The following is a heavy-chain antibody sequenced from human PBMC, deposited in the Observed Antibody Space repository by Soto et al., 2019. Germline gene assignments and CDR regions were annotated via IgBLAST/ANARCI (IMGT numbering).Heavy chain of an antibody. Sequence: GGSLRLSCGASGFTFIRYWMSWVRQAPGRGLEWVANIKQDGSEKYYVASVKGRFTMSKDNVENSLYLQMNSLRAEDTALYYCARVRYGGNSYYFDYWGQGTQVTV. CDR3: ARVRYGGNSYYFDY. D-gene: IGHD4-17*01. V-gene: IGHV3-7*03. CDR1: GFTFIRYW. CDR2: IKQDGSEK. J-gene: IGHJ4*02.